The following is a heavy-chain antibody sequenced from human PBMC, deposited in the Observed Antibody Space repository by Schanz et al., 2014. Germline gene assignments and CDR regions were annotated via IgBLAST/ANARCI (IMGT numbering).Heavy chain of an antibody. CDR3: ARGRGFYDY. J-gene: IGHJ4*02. Sequence: QVQLVQSGAEVRKPGASVKVSCKASGYTFICYGISWVRQAPGQGLEWMGKIIPVLNIATYAQRFQGRVSITADTSTNTAYMELSSLTSEDTAVHYCARGRGFYDYWGQGTLVTVSS. CDR1: GYTFICYG. CDR2: IIPVLNIA. D-gene: IGHD3-10*01. V-gene: IGHV1-69*04.